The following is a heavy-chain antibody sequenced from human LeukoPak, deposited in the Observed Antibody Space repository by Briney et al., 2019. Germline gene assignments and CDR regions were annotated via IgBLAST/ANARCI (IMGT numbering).Heavy chain of an antibody. CDR3: AKVILLGYSYGLADNDAFDI. CDR2: LSGRDDTT. Sequence: PGGSLRLSCAASGFTFSSYEMNWVRQAPGKGLEWVSTLSGRDDTTYYADSVKGRFTISRDNSRDTIYLQMNNLRAEDTAVYYCAKVILLGYSYGLADNDAFDIWGQGTMVTVSS. V-gene: IGHV3-23*01. CDR1: GFTFSSYE. D-gene: IGHD5-18*01. J-gene: IGHJ3*02.